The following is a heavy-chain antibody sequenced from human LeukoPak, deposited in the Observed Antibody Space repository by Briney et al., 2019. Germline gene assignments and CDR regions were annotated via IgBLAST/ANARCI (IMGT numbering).Heavy chain of an antibody. CDR3: ARGDWSYGALGDV. Sequence: GASVKVSCKASGYTFTGYYMHWVRQAPGQGLEWMGRISPNSGATNYAQKFQGRVTMTRDTSISTAYMQLSSLRSDDTAVYYCARGDWSYGALGDVWGKGTTVTVST. CDR2: ISPNSGAT. D-gene: IGHD3-10*01. CDR1: GYTFTGYY. V-gene: IGHV1-2*06. J-gene: IGHJ6*04.